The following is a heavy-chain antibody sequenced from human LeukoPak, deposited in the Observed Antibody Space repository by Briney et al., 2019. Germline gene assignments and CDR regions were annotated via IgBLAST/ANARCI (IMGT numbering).Heavy chain of an antibody. D-gene: IGHD2-15*01. Sequence: GGSLRLSCAASGFTFSSYGMHWVRQAPGKGLEWVAVIWYDGSNKYYADSVKGRFTISRDNSKNTLSLQMNSLRAEDTAVYYCARDFAAYCSGGSCYSPYFDYWGQGTLVTVSS. J-gene: IGHJ4*02. CDR3: ARDFAAYCSGGSCYSPYFDY. CDR2: IWYDGSNK. CDR1: GFTFSSYG. V-gene: IGHV3-33*01.